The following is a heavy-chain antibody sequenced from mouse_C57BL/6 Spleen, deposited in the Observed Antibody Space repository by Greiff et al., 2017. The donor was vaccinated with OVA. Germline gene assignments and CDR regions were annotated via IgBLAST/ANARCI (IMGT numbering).Heavy chain of an antibody. V-gene: IGHV1-15*01. D-gene: IGHD2-2*01. CDR1: GYTFTDYE. CDR2: IDPETGGT. CDR3: TGYGYEDFDV. J-gene: IGHJ1*03. Sequence: QVQLQQSGAELVRPGASVTLSCKASGYTFTDYEMHWVKQTPVHGLEWIGAIDPETGGTAYNQKFKGKAILTADKSSSTAYMELRSLTSEDSAVYYCTGYGYEDFDVWGTGTTVTVSS.